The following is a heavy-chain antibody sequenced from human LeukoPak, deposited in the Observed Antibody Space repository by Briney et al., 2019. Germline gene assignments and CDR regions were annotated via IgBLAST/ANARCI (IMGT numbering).Heavy chain of an antibody. J-gene: IGHJ4*02. V-gene: IGHV3-23*01. CDR3: AKGVERVVAADTFDY. CDR1: GFTFSSYA. D-gene: IGHD2-15*01. Sequence: GGSLRLSCAASGFTFSSYAMSWVRQAPGKGLEWVSAIRGSGGSTYYADSVKGWFTISRDNSKNTLYLQMNSLRAEDTAVYYCAKGVERVVAADTFDYWGQGTLVTVSS. CDR2: IRGSGGST.